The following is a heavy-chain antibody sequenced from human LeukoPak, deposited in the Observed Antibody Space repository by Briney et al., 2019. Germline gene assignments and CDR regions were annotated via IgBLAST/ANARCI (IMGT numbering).Heavy chain of an antibody. Sequence: GGSLRLSCAASGFSFSDYNMNWVRQAPGKALEWVSSITTSSTYIYYGDSVKGRFTISRDNAKNSLYLQMNSLRAEDTAVYYCARDGGRREDYWGQGALVTVSS. CDR1: GFSFSDYN. CDR3: ARDGGRREDY. D-gene: IGHD2-15*01. V-gene: IGHV3-21*01. J-gene: IGHJ4*02. CDR2: ITTSSTYI.